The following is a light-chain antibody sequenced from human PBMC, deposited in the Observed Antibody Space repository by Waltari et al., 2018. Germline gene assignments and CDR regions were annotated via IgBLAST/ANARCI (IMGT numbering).Light chain of an antibody. J-gene: IGLJ3*02. CDR2: VNSDGSH. V-gene: IGLV4-69*01. Sequence: QLVLTQSPSASASLGASVKLTCTLTGEYSAYTIALHQLQPEKGPRYLMNVNSDGSHDKADGIPERFSGSSAGAERYLIISRLQSDDEADYFCQTWGMNIQVFGGGTRLTVL. CDR3: QTWGMNIQV. CDR1: GEYSAYT.